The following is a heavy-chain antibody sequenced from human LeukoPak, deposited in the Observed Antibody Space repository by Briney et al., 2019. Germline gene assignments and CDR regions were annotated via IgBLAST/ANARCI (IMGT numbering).Heavy chain of an antibody. D-gene: IGHD4-17*01. Sequence: GASVKVSFKGSGYTFTSYAMHWVRQAPGQRLEWMGWINAGNGNTKYSQKFQGRVTITRDTSASTAYMELSSLRSEDTAVYYCARNYGDYIGIMAPFDYWGQGTLVTVSS. CDR3: ARNYGDYIGIMAPFDY. J-gene: IGHJ4*02. CDR1: GYTFTSYA. CDR2: INAGNGNT. V-gene: IGHV1-3*01.